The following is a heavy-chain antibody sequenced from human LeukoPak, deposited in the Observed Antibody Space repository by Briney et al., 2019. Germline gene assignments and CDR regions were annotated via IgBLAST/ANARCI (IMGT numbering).Heavy chain of an antibody. CDR3: ASEPAAGTSYFDY. D-gene: IGHD6-13*01. CDR1: GGSISSGDYY. Sequence: SETLSHTCTVSGGSISSGDYYWSWIRQPPGKGLEWIGYIYYSGSTYYNPSLKSRVTISVDTSKNQFSLKLSSVTAADTAVYYCASEPAAGTSYFDYWGQGTLVTVSS. V-gene: IGHV4-30-4*01. J-gene: IGHJ4*02. CDR2: IYYSGST.